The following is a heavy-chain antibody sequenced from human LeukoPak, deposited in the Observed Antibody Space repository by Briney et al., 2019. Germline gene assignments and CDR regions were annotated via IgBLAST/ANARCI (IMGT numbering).Heavy chain of an antibody. Sequence: ASVKVSCKASGFTFTSSAVQWVRQARGQCLEWIGWIVVGSGNTNYAQKFQERVTITRDMSTSTAYMELSSLRSEDTAVYYCAAGTHYYDSSGPATWYFDLWGRGTLVTVSS. D-gene: IGHD3-22*01. J-gene: IGHJ2*01. V-gene: IGHV1-58*01. CDR1: GFTFTSSA. CDR2: IVVGSGNT. CDR3: AAGTHYYDSSGPATWYFDL.